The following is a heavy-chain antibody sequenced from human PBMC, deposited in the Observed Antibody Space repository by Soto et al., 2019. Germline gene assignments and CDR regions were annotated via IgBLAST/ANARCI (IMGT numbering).Heavy chain of an antibody. CDR3: ATGDQLSAEVTGISFSF. D-gene: IGHD2-21*02. Sequence: ASVKVSCKVTGYTLRELNLHWVRQAPGKGLEWLAGYGPAKDETLYAQTVKGRITVTEDTSAVTAYMELRGLTFDDSAVYYCATGDQLSAEVTGISFSFWGQGTRVTVSS. CDR2: YGPAKDET. V-gene: IGHV1-24*01. CDR1: GYTLRELN. J-gene: IGHJ4*02.